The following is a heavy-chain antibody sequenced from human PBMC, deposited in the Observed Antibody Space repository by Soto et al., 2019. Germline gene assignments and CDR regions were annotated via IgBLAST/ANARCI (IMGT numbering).Heavy chain of an antibody. J-gene: IGHJ5*02. V-gene: IGHV4-39*01. CDR1: GGSISSATYY. CDR3: ARHTWGRQRGWFDP. CDR2: IYYIGNT. Sequence: QLQLQESGPGVVKPSETLSLTCAVSGGSISSATYYWGWVRQPRGKGLEWIGSIYYIGNTFYNPSLKRRVTISHDTSKNQFSLKLSSVTAADTALYYCARHTWGRQRGWFDPWGQGTLVTVSS. D-gene: IGHD2-2*01.